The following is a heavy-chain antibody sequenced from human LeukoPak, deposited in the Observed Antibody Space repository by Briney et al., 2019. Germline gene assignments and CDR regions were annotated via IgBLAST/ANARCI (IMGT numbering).Heavy chain of an antibody. D-gene: IGHD6-13*01. J-gene: IGHJ4*02. V-gene: IGHV3-21*01. CDR2: ISSSSSYI. Sequence: GGSLRLSCAASGFTFSSYSMNWVRQAPGKGLEWVSSISSSSSYIYYADSVKGRFTISRDNAKNSVYLQMNSVRAEDTAVYYCARIGYSSSCFDYWGQGTPVTVSS. CDR1: GFTFSSYS. CDR3: ARIGYSSSCFDY.